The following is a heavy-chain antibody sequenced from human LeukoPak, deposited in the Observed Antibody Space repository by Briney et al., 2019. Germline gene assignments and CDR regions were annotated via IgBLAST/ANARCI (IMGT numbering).Heavy chain of an antibody. V-gene: IGHV3-15*01. D-gene: IGHD3-10*01. CDR3: ITDPRASGSRSYYNGH. CDR1: GFTLTNAW. J-gene: IGHJ4*02. Sequence: GGSLRLSCAASGFTLTNAWMSWVRQAPGKGLEWVGRIKSKNDGGTTDYAAPVKGRFTSSRDDSKNTLFLQMSSLKTEDTAVYYSITDPRASGSRSYYNGHWGQGTLVTVSS. CDR2: IKSKNDGGTT.